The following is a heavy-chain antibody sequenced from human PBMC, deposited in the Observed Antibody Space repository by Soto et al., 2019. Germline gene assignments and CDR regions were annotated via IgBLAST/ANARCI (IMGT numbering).Heavy chain of an antibody. D-gene: IGHD3-10*01. CDR1: GFTFSSYG. V-gene: IGHV3-33*01. CDR3: ARSLLWFGELPQYYMDV. J-gene: IGHJ6*03. CDR2: IWYDGSNK. Sequence: GGSLRLSCAASGFTFSSYGMHWVRQAPGKGLEWVAVIWYDGSNKYYADSVKGRFTISRDNSKNTLYLQMNSLRAEDTAVYYCARSLLWFGELPQYYMDVWGKGTTVTV.